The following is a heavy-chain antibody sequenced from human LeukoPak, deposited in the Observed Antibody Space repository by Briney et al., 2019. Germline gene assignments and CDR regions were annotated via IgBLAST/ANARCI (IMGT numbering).Heavy chain of an antibody. CDR1: GFTFSSYA. Sequence: PGGSLRLSCAASGFTFSSYAMSWVRQAPGKGLEWVSAISGSGGSTYYADSVKGRFTISRDNSKNTLYLQMNSLRAEDTAVYYCSSLSYYDSSGYTIFDYWGQGTPVTVSS. V-gene: IGHV3-23*01. CDR2: ISGSGGST. J-gene: IGHJ4*02. D-gene: IGHD3-22*01. CDR3: SSLSYYDSSGYTIFDY.